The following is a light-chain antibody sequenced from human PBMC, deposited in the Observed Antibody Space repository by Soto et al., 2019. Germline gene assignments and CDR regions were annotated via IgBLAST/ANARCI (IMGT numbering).Light chain of an antibody. CDR3: QQYNSYPWT. CDR2: KAS. Sequence: DVQMTKSPSTLSASVGDRVTITCRASQSISSWLAWYQQKPGKAPKLLIYKASSLESGVPSRFSGSGSGTEFTLTISSLQPDDFATYYCQQYNSYPWTFGQRTKVDIK. V-gene: IGKV1-5*03. CDR1: QSISSW. J-gene: IGKJ1*01.